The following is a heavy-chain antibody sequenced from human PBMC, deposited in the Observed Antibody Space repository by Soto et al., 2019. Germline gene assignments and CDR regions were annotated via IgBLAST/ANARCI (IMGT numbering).Heavy chain of an antibody. D-gene: IGHD6-19*01. Sequence: QLRLQESGPGLVKPSETLSLTCTVSGGSISNNNYYWGWVRQPPGEGLEWIGSISYSGSTSYNPSLKSRVTIFVDTSKNQFSLKLSSVTAADTAIYYCATPVKYTSGWYLFNYWGQGTLVTVSS. CDR3: ATPVKYTSGWYLFNY. V-gene: IGHV4-39*01. CDR1: GGSISNNNYY. CDR2: ISYSGST. J-gene: IGHJ4*02.